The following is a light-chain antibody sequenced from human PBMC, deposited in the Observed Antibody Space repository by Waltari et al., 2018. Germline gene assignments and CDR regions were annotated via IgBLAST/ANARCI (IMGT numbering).Light chain of an antibody. CDR2: DVS. Sequence: QSALTQPASVSGSPGQSITISCTGTSSDVGRYNYVSWYQHHPGKAPKLLIYDVSNRPSGAPSRFSGSKSGNTASLTISGLQAADEAHYYCNSYASNSNGLFGGGTKLTIL. CDR3: NSYASNSNGL. J-gene: IGLJ2*01. CDR1: SSDVGRYNY. V-gene: IGLV2-14*03.